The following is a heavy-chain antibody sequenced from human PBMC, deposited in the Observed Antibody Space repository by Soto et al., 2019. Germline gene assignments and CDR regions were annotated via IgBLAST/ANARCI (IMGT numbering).Heavy chain of an antibody. D-gene: IGHD4-17*01. V-gene: IGHV2-5*02. J-gene: IGHJ3*02. Sequence: QITLKESGPTLVKPTQTLTLTCTFSGFSLSTSGVGVGWIRQPPGKALEWLALIYWDDDKRYSPSLKSRLTITKDTSKNQVVLTMTNMDPVYKATYYCEHLPTTVKHSGAFDIWGQGTMGTVSS. CDR1: GFSLSTSGVG. CDR2: IYWDDDK. CDR3: EHLPTTVKHSGAFDI.